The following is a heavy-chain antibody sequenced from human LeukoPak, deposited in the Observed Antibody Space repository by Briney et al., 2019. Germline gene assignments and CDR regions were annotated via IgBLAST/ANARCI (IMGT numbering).Heavy chain of an antibody. D-gene: IGHD4-23*01. J-gene: IGHJ6*02. V-gene: IGHV1-8*01. CDR2: MKPNSGNT. Sequence: ASVKVSCKASGYTFTSYDINWVRQATGQGLEWMGWMKPNSGNTGYAQKFQGRVTMTRNTSISTAYMELSSLRSAATAAYYCARVFYGGNSYYYYGMDVWGQGTTVTVSS. CDR3: ARVFYGGNSYYYYGMDV. CDR1: GYTFTSYD.